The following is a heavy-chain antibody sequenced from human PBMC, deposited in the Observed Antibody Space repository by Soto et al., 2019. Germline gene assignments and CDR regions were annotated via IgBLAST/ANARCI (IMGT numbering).Heavy chain of an antibody. D-gene: IGHD3-10*01. Sequence: EVQLLESGGGLVQPGGSLRLSCVASGFTLSSYAMTWVRQAPGKGLEWVSVIRGSGGSTYYADSVQGRFTISRDNSKSMLYMQMKSLRAEDTAIYSGARAPLMVRRVRSLDPWGQGTLVTVSS. J-gene: IGHJ5*02. V-gene: IGHV3-23*01. CDR3: ARAPLMVRRVRSLDP. CDR1: GFTLSSYA. CDR2: IRGSGGST.